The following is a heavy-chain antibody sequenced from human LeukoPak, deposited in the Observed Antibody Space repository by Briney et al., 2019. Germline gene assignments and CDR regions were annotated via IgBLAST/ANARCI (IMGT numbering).Heavy chain of an antibody. Sequence: GGSLRLSCAASGFTFTNAWMSWVRQAPERGLEWVGLVKSESDGGTAVYAAPVKGRFTISRDDSKNTLYLQMNSLKTEDTAVYYCATGYGSGNACDYWGQGTLVTVSS. CDR1: GFTFTNAW. J-gene: IGHJ4*02. CDR3: ATGYGSGNACDY. V-gene: IGHV3-15*01. CDR2: VKSESDGGTA. D-gene: IGHD3-10*01.